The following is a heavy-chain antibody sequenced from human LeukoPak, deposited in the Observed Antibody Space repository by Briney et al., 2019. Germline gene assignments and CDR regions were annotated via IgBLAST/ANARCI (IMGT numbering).Heavy chain of an antibody. J-gene: IGHJ4*02. V-gene: IGHV4-59*08. CDR2: IHDSGNT. D-gene: IGHD3-22*01. CDR3: ARHYYDSSGYYSGGFDY. CDR1: GGSINSYF. Sequence: PSETLSLTCTVSGGSINSYFRSWIRQPPGKGLEWIAYIHDSGNTNYNPSLKSRVTISLDTSKNQFSLKLSSVTAADTAVYYCARHYYDSSGYYSGGFDYWGQGTLVTVSS.